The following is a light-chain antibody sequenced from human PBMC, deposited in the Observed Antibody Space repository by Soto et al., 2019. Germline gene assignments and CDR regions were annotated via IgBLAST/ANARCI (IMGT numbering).Light chain of an antibody. J-gene: IGLJ2*01. Sequence: QSALTQPASVSASPGQSITISCTGTSNNVGTYDLVSWYQHHPDKAPKLIIYEGTKRPSGISSRFSGSKSGNTASLTISGLQAEDDADYYCCSCAVGAALVFGGGTKPTVL. CDR2: EGT. CDR1: SNNVGTYDL. CDR3: CSCAVGAALV. V-gene: IGLV2-23*01.